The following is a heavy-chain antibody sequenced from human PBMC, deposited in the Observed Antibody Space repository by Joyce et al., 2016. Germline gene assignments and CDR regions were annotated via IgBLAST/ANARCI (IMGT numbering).Heavy chain of an antibody. V-gene: IGHV3-30*18. D-gene: IGHD3-9*01. CDR2: ISGDANTE. CDR3: AKDGGLRYIDY. J-gene: IGHJ4*02. Sequence: QVQLVESGGGVVQPGRSLRLSCAASGLTFSNHGFHWVRQAPGKGLEWLTFISGDANTEYDADSVKGRFTISRDYSKNTLYLQMNSLRDEDTALYYCAKDGGLRYIDYWGQGALVIVSS. CDR1: GLTFSNHG.